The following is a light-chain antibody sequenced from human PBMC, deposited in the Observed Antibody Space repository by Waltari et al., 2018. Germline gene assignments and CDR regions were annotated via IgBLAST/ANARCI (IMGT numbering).Light chain of an antibody. CDR1: QSVSRS. Sequence: SCRASQSVSRSLAWYQQKPGQAPRLLIYGASSRATGVPDRFSGSWSGTDFSLTISRLEPEDFAVYYCQHYVRLPVTFGQGTKVEIK. CDR3: QHYVRLPVT. J-gene: IGKJ1*01. CDR2: GAS. V-gene: IGKV3-20*01.